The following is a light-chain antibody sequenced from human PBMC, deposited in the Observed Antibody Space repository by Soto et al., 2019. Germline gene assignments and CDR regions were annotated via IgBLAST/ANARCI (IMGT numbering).Light chain of an antibody. CDR3: HHADTFPPWT. CDR2: GAS. V-gene: IGKV1-12*01. J-gene: IGKJ1*01. Sequence: DIQMTQSPSSVSASVGDRVTITCRASEDIKFWLAWYQQKPGKAPKLLIYGASSLHSGVPSRFSGSGSGTDFTLTISNLQPEDFATYHCHHADTFPPWTFGQGTKVDIK. CDR1: EDIKFW.